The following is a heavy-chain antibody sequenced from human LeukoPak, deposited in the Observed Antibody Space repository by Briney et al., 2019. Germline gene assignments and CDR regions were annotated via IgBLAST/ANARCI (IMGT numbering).Heavy chain of an antibody. CDR3: AKDGWLRGDAFDI. CDR1: GFTFSSYA. J-gene: IGHJ3*02. V-gene: IGHV3-23*01. CDR2: IIGSGSST. Sequence: GGSLRLSCAASGFTFSSYAMSWVRQAPGKGLEWVSAIIGSGSSTHYADSVKGRFTISRDNSKNTLYLQMNSLRAEDTAVYYCAKDGWLRGDAFDIWGQGTMVTVSS. D-gene: IGHD5-12*01.